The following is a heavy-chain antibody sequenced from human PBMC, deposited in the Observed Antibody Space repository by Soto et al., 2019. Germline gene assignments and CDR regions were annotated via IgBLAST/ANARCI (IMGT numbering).Heavy chain of an antibody. J-gene: IGHJ5*02. D-gene: IGHD3-16*01. CDR2: INAGNGNT. V-gene: IGHV1-3*01. CDR1: GYTFTSYV. CDR3: ARKGRGRNWFDL. Sequence: QVQLVQSGADIKKPGASVNLSCRASGYTFTSYVIHWVRQAPGQRPEWLGWINAGNGNTLYSQKFQGRLTITRDTPANTVFVKLSSLRSEDTALYYCARKGRGRNWFDLWGPGRLVTVSA.